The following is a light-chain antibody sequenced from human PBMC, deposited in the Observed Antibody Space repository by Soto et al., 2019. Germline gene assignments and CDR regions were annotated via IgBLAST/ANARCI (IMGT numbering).Light chain of an antibody. CDR3: SSYTSSIL. J-gene: IGLJ3*02. Sequence: QSALTQPASVSGSPGQSITISCTGTSSDVGGYNYVSWYQQHPGKAPKLMIYEVSNRPSGVSNRFSGSKSGNTASLTISGLQAEDEADYYCSSYTSSILFGGGTKVTVL. CDR1: SSDVGGYNY. V-gene: IGLV2-14*01. CDR2: EVS.